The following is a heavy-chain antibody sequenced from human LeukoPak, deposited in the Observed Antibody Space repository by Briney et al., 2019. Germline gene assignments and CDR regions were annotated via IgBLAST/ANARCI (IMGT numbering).Heavy chain of an antibody. Sequence: SETLSLTCAVYGVSFSGYYWSWIRQPPEKGLDWIGEITRTGRINYNPALKGRVTMSLDTSKNQFSLELSSMTAADTAVYYCARGRRVGYCSGGSCYSGLLDYWGQGTLVTVSS. V-gene: IGHV4-34*01. J-gene: IGHJ4*02. CDR2: ITRTGRI. D-gene: IGHD2-15*01. CDR1: GVSFSGYY. CDR3: ARGRRVGYCSGGSCYSGLLDY.